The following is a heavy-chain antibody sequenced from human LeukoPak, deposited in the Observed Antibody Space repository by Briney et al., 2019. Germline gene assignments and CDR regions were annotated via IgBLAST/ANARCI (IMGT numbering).Heavy chain of an antibody. CDR2: ISAYNGHT. J-gene: IGHJ3*02. CDR3: ARDRNSGSSLDI. CDR1: GYTFTSYG. D-gene: IGHD6-6*01. Sequence: ASVKVSCKASGYTFTSYGISWVRQAPGQGLEWMGWISAYNGHTNYAQKLQGRVTMTTDTSTNTAYMELRSLKSDDTAVYYCARDRNSGSSLDIWGQGTMLTVSS. V-gene: IGHV1-18*01.